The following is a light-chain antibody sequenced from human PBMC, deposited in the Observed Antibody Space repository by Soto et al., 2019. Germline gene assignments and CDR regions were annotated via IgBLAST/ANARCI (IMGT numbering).Light chain of an antibody. CDR2: DIN. CDR3: VSCTPSASYV. Sequence: QSALPQPASVSGSPGQSITISCTGTSSDVGNYIFVSWYRQHPGKAPKLMIYDINNRPSGVSNRFSGSKSGNTASLTISGLKAEDEADYYCVSCTPSASYVFGTGTKLTVL. CDR1: SSDVGNYIF. J-gene: IGLJ1*01. V-gene: IGLV2-14*01.